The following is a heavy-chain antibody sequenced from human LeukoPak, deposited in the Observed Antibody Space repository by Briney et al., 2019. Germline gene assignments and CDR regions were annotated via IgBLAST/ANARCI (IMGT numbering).Heavy chain of an antibody. D-gene: IGHD3-22*01. CDR1: GFTFSNSW. CDR3: ARGEKYYYDSSGFLH. Sequence: GGSLRLSCVVSGFTFSNSWMSWVRQAPGKGLEWVANIKQDGNEKYYVDSVKGRFTISRDNAKNSLYLQMNSLRAEDTAVYYCARGEKYYYDSSGFLHWGQGTLVTVSS. CDR2: IKQDGNEK. V-gene: IGHV3-7*01. J-gene: IGHJ4*02.